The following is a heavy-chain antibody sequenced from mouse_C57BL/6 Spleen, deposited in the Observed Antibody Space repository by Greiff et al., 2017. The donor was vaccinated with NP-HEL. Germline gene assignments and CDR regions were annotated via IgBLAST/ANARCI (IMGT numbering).Heavy chain of an antibody. Sequence: EVQVVESGGGLVKPGGSLKLSCAASGFTFSDYGLHWVRQAPEKGLEWVAYISSGSSTIYYADTVKGRFPISRDNAKNTLFLQMTSRRSEDTAMYYCARHYYGSSPGLDYWGQGTTLTVSS. CDR1: GFTFSDYG. J-gene: IGHJ2*01. CDR2: ISSGSSTI. D-gene: IGHD1-1*01. CDR3: ARHYYGSSPGLDY. V-gene: IGHV5-17*01.